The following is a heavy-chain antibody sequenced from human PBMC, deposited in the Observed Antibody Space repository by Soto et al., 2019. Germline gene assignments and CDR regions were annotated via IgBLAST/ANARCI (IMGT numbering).Heavy chain of an antibody. V-gene: IGHV1-18*01. D-gene: IGHD4-17*01. CDR1: GYTFTSYG. Sequence: ASVKVSCKASGYTFTSYGISWVRQAPGQGLEWMGWISAYNGNTNYAQKLQGRVTMTKDTSTSTAYMELRSLRSDDTAVYYCARGAYGDYKEVWFDPWGQGTLVTVSS. J-gene: IGHJ5*02. CDR2: ISAYNGNT. CDR3: ARGAYGDYKEVWFDP.